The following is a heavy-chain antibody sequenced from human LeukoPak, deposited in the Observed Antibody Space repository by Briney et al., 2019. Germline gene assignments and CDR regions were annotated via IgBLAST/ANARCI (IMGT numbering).Heavy chain of an antibody. CDR2: IKQDGSEK. J-gene: IGHJ4*02. CDR1: GFTYSSYA. CDR3: ARDRGITIFGVAGF. Sequence: GGSLRLSCAASGFTYSSYAMSWVRQAPGKGLEWVASIKQDGSEKYYVDSVKGRFTISRDNAKNSLYLQMNSLRVEDTAVYYCARDRGITIFGVAGFWGQGTLLTVSP. D-gene: IGHD3-3*01. V-gene: IGHV3-7*01.